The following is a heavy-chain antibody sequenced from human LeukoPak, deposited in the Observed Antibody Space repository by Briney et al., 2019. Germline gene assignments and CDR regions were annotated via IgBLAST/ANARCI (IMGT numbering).Heavy chain of an antibody. V-gene: IGHV3-21*04. CDR3: AKGSTSGWSEFDY. CDR2: ISSSSSYI. CDR1: GFTFSSYS. J-gene: IGHJ4*02. D-gene: IGHD6-19*01. Sequence: GGSLRLSCAASGFTFSSYSMNWVRQAPGKGLEWVSSISSSSSYIYYADSVKGRFTISRDNAKNSLYLQMNSLRAEDMALYYCAKGSTSGWSEFDYWGQGTLVTVSS.